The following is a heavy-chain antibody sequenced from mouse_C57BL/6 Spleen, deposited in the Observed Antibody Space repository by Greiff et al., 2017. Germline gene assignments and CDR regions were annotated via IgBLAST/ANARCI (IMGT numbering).Heavy chain of an antibody. J-gene: IGHJ2*01. CDR1: GYTFTDYY. CDR2: INPYNGGT. Sequence: VQLKQSGPVLVKPGASVKMSCKASGYTFTDYYMNWVKQSHGKSLEWIGVINPYNGGTSYNQKFKGKATLTVDKSSSTAYMELNSLTSEDSAVXYCVTGYYFDYWGQGTTLTVSS. CDR3: VTGYYFDY. V-gene: IGHV1-19*01. D-gene: IGHD4-1*01.